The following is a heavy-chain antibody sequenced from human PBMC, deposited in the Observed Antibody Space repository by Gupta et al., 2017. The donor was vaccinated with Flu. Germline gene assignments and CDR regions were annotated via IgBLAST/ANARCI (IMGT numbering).Heavy chain of an antibody. CDR2: INGEGTAR. D-gene: IGHD1-1*01. V-gene: IGHV3-74*01. CDR1: GFTFRNYW. CDR3: ARDGWNGCDY. J-gene: IGHJ4*02. Sequence: EVQLVESGGGLVQPGWPLRLSCAASGFTFRNYWMHWVREVPEKGLMWVARINGEGTARNLADSVRGRFTISRDNVKNTLYLEMNIVRADDAGIYYCARDGWNGCDYWGQGTPVTVSS.